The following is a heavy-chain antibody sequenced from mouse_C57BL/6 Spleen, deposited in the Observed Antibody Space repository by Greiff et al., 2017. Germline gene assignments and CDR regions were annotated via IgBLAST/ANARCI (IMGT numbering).Heavy chain of an antibody. J-gene: IGHJ4*01. D-gene: IGHD2-4*01. CDR3: ARQIYYDYDPYAMDY. Sequence: VQLKQSGPELVKPGASVKIPCKASGYTFTDYNMDWVKQSHGKSLEWIGDINPNNGGTIYNQKFKGKATLTVDKSSSTAYMELRSLTSEDTAVYYCARQIYYDYDPYAMDYWGQGTSVTVSS. CDR2: INPNNGGT. CDR1: GYTFTDYN. V-gene: IGHV1-18*01.